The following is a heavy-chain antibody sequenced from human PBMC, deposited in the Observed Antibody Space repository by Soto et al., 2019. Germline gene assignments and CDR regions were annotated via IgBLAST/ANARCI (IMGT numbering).Heavy chain of an antibody. J-gene: IGHJ4*02. V-gene: IGHV1-18*01. CDR1: GYTFTSYG. CDR2: ISAYNGNT. Sequence: ASVKVSCKASGYTFTSYGISWVRQAPGQGLEWMGWISAYNGNTNYAQKLQGRVTMTTDTSTRTDYMELRSLRSDDTAVYYCAGEYVVRLDLGEFSLKPNAFDIWGQGTLVTVSS. D-gene: IGHD3-16*02. CDR3: AGEYVVRLDLGEFSLKPNAFDI.